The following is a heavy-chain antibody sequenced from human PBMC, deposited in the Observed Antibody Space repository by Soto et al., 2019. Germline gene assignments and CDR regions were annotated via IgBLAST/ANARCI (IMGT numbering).Heavy chain of an antibody. CDR1: VLTLTCDH. Sequence: SLKVACKASVLTLTCDHRDWVRKKTGQGLEWMGWINPNSGGTSYAQKFQGRVSITADKSTSTGYMDLNSLRSDDTAVYYCARVRVIRGVMPSHFGLWGKKTQVTASS. V-gene: IGHV1-2*02. CDR3: ARVRVIRGVMPSHFGL. D-gene: IGHD3-10*01. J-gene: IGHJ4*02. CDR2: INPNSGGT.